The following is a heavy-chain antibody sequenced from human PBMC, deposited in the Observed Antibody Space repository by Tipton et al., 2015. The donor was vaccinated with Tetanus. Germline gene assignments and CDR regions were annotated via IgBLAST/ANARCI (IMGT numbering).Heavy chain of an antibody. CDR2: IYYSGTT. CDR3: ARGITRGFTYVTAFAF. V-gene: IGHV4-30-4*01. D-gene: IGHD3-10*02. J-gene: IGHJ4*02. Sequence: LRLSCTVSGGSISSGDYYWSWIRQPPGKGLEWIGYIYYSGTTYYNPSLKSRVTISVDTSNNQFSLKVTSVTAADTAVYYCARGITRGFTYVTAFAFWGKGTLVPFSS. CDR1: GGSISSGDYY.